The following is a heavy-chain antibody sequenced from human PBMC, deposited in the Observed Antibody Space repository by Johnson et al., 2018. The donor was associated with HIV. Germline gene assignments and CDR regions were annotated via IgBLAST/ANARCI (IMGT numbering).Heavy chain of an antibody. J-gene: IGHJ3*02. CDR3: TTCSRSGAFDI. Sequence: VQLVESGGGLVQPGGSLRLSCAASGFTFSNAWMSWVRQAPGKGLEWVGHIKSKTDGGTTDYAAPVKGRFTISRDDSKNTLYLQMNSLKTEDTAVYYCTTCSRSGAFDIWGQGTMVTVSS. CDR2: IKSKTDGGTT. CDR1: GFTFSNAW. D-gene: IGHD6-13*01. V-gene: IGHV3-15*01.